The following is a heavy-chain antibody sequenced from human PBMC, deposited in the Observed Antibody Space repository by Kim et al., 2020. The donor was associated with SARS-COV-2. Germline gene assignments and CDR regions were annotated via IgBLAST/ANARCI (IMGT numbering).Heavy chain of an antibody. V-gene: IGHV3-48*02. D-gene: IGHD2-2*01. J-gene: IGHJ4*02. CDR3: ARDESCSSTSCYEY. Sequence: DAVKGRFTNSRHNAKDSLYLKMNSPRDEDTAVYYCARDESCSSTSCYEYWGQGTLVTVSS.